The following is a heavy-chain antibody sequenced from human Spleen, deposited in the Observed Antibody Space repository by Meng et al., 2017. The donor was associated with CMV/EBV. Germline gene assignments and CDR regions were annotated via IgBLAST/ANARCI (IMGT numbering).Heavy chain of an antibody. CDR3: ARVREHTSLGNYWFDP. V-gene: IGHV4-34*01. D-gene: IGHD3-16*01. CDR2: INHSGST. CDR1: GGSFSGYY. J-gene: IGHJ5*02. Sequence: GSLRLSCAVYGGSFSGYYWSWIRQPPGKGLEWIGEINHSGSTNYNPSLKSRLTLSLDTSKNHLSLRMTSVTAEDTAIYYCARVREHTSLGNYWFDPWGQGTLVTVSS.